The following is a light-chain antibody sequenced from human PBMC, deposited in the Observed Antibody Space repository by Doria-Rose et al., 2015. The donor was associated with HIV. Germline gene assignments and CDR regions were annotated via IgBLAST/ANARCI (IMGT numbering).Light chain of an antibody. CDR2: GAS. V-gene: IGKV3-20*01. J-gene: IGKJ1*01. Sequence: TQSPGTLSLSPGERATLSCRASQSVSANYLAWYKQRPGQSPRLRIYGASSRATDIPDRSSGSGSGTDFTLTISRLEPEDFAVYYCHQYASSRTFGQGTKVEIK. CDR1: QSVSANY. CDR3: HQYASSRT.